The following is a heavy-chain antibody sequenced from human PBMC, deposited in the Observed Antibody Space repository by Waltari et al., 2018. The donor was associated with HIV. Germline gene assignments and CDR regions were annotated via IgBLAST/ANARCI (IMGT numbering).Heavy chain of an antibody. J-gene: IGHJ4*02. D-gene: IGHD1-1*01. CDR1: GFTFNDCY. V-gene: IGHV3-11*01. Sequence: QVQLVESGGNLVKPGGSLRLSCATSGFTFNDCYMTWIRQAPGTGLEWVAHISDGGIVIFYAYSVTVRLTSSRDTARNSVELQMNGLRVEETAIYYCARVDEYNLGFDHRSPGTLVTGSP. CDR3: ARVDEYNLGFDH. CDR2: ISDGGIVI.